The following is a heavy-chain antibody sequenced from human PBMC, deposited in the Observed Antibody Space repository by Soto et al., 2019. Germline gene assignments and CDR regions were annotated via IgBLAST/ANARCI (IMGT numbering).Heavy chain of an antibody. V-gene: IGHV3-30*18. CDR2: ISYDGSIK. D-gene: IGHD5-18*01. J-gene: IGHJ6*02. CDR1: GFTFRGYG. Sequence: GGSLRLSCAASGFTFRGYGMHWVRQAPGRGLEWVALISYDGSIKYYADSVRGRFTISRDNSKNTLYLQMNNLRAEDTAVYYCANSEYSRYKNIDVWGQGTTVTVSS. CDR3: ANSEYSRYKNIDV.